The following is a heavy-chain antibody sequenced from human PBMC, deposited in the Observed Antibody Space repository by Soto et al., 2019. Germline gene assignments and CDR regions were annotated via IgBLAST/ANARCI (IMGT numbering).Heavy chain of an antibody. CDR1: GFTVSSNY. D-gene: IGHD3-3*01. CDR2: IYSGGST. J-gene: IGHJ6*03. Sequence: GGSLRLSCAASGFTVSSNYMSWVRQAPGKGLEWVSVIYSGGSTYYDDSVKGRFSISSDNSKNTLYLQMNSLRAEDTAVYYCARDRSDFCSGYLNYYYYYMDVWGKGTTVTVSS. CDR3: ARDRSDFCSGYLNYYYYYMDV. V-gene: IGHV3-66*01.